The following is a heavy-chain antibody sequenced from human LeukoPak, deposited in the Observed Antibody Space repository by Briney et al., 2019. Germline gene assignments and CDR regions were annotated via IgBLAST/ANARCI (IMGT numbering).Heavy chain of an antibody. CDR1: GGSISSYY. J-gene: IGHJ4*02. V-gene: IGHV4-39*01. CDR3: ARQTGSGLFILP. D-gene: IGHD3/OR15-3a*01. CDR2: IYYSGST. Sequence: SETLSLTCTVSGGSISSYYWSWIRQPPGKGLGWIGSIYYSGSTYYNASLKSQVSISIDTSKNQFSLRLTSVTAADTAVYYCARQTGSGLFILPGGQGTLVTVSS.